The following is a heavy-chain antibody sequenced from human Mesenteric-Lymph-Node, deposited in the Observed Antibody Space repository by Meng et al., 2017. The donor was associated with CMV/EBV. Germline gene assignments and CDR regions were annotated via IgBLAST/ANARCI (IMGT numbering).Heavy chain of an antibody. CDR1: GGFLNSGNFY. D-gene: IGHD4-11*01. CDR3: ATYSSYDAALDF. Sequence: TVSGGFLNSGNFYWSWIRQHPEKGLEWIGNIYFSGKTSYNSSLKSRLAISLDTSGSQFSLKLSSVSAADTAVYYCATYSSYDAALDFWGQGILVTVSS. CDR2: IYFSGKT. J-gene: IGHJ4*02. V-gene: IGHV4-31*03.